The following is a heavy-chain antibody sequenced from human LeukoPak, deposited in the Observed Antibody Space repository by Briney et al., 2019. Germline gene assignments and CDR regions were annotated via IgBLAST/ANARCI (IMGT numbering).Heavy chain of an antibody. Sequence: SETLSLTCTVSGGSISSYYWSWIWQPAGQGLEWIGRIYTSGSTNYNPSLKSRVTMSVDTSKNQFSLKLSSVTAADTAVYYCARINGGSHRDAFDIWGQGTMVTVSS. D-gene: IGHD2-15*01. CDR3: ARINGGSHRDAFDI. J-gene: IGHJ3*02. V-gene: IGHV4-4*07. CDR2: IYTSGST. CDR1: GGSISSYY.